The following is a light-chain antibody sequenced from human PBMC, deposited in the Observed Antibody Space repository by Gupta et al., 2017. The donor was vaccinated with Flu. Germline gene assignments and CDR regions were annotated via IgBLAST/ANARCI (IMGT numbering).Light chain of an antibody. V-gene: IGLV1-44*01. CDR2: GNI. Sequence: RVTISCSGSSSNIGTNIVNWNQHPPVTAPKLLMYGNIKRPSGVPERFSGSKSGTSASLAISGLQSEDEADYYCAAGDDRLNGWVFGGGTKLTVL. J-gene: IGLJ3*02. CDR3: AAGDDRLNGWV. CDR1: SSNIGTNI.